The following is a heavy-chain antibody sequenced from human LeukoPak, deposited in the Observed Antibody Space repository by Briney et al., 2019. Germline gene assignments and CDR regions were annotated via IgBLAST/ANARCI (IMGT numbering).Heavy chain of an antibody. Sequence: GGSLRLSCTASGFTFSSYGMHWVRQAPGKGLEWVAVISYDGSNKYYADSVKGRLTISRDNSKNTLYLQMNSLRTEDTAVYYCAKGYESSGYRLLIDYWGQGTVVTVSS. CDR2: ISYDGSNK. CDR3: AKGYESSGYRLLIDY. V-gene: IGHV3-30*18. D-gene: IGHD3-22*01. CDR1: GFTFSSYG. J-gene: IGHJ4*02.